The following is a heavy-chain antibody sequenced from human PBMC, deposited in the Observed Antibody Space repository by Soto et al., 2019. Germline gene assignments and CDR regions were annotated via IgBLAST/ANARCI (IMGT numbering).Heavy chain of an antibody. D-gene: IGHD2-15*01. CDR1: GGSFSTYY. Sequence: SETLSLTCVVSGGSFSTYYYSWIRQSPGKGLEWIGEINHNGSTYYNPSLKSRVSISVDTSKNHFSLKLSSATAADTAVYYCAKVVVAATRHTDFDSWGQGTLVTVSS. J-gene: IGHJ4*02. CDR3: AKVVVAATRHTDFDS. V-gene: IGHV4-34*01. CDR2: INHNGST.